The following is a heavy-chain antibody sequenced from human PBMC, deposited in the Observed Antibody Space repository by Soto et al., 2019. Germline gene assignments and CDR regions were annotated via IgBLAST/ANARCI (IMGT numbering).Heavy chain of an antibody. D-gene: IGHD5-18*01. V-gene: IGHV3-7*01. J-gene: IGHJ4*02. CDR3: VGFPGIQLWSEFDY. CDR2: IKQDGSEK. Sequence: GGSLRLSCAASGFTFSSYWMSWVRQAPGKGLEWVANIKQDGSEKYYVDSVKGRFTISRDNAKNSLYLQMNSLRAEDTAVYYCVGFPGIQLWSEFDYWGQGTLVTVSS. CDR1: GFTFSSYW.